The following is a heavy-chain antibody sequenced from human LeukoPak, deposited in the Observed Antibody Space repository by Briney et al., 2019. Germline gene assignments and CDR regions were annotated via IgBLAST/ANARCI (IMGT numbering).Heavy chain of an antibody. Sequence: GGSLRLSCAASGSTFSSYWMHWVRQAPGKGLEWVATVSGSGDRMYHADSVKGRFTISRDNSKNTIYLQMNSLRAEDTALYYCAKAAAAPGFDFWGQGTLVTVSS. CDR3: AKAAAAPGFDF. CDR2: VSGSGDRM. V-gene: IGHV3-23*01. J-gene: IGHJ4*02. CDR1: GSTFSSYW. D-gene: IGHD6-13*01.